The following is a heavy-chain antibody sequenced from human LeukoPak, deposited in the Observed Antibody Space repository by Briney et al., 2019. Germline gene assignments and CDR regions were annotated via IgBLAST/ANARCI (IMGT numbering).Heavy chain of an antibody. Sequence: GGTLRLSCAASGFTFSSYTMNWVRQAPGKGLEWISYISSSSSTIYYADSVRGRFTISRDNSKDTLYLQMNSLRAEDTAVYYCAKVAAKGVAGPYYFDYWGQGTLVTVSS. J-gene: IGHJ4*02. V-gene: IGHV3-48*01. CDR3: AKVAAKGVAGPYYFDY. CDR1: GFTFSSYT. D-gene: IGHD6-19*01. CDR2: ISSSSSTI.